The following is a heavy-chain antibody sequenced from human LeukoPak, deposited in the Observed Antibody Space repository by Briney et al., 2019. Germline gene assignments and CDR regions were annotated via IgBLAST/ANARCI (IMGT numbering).Heavy chain of an antibody. CDR1: GFTFSSYA. J-gene: IGHJ4*02. CDR2: ISYDGSNK. CDR3: AGWNDVPFDY. V-gene: IGHV3-30-3*01. Sequence: GGSLRLSCAASGFTFSSYAMHWVRQAPGKGLEWVAVISYDGSNKYYADSVKGRFTISRDNSKNTLYLQMNSLRAEDTAVYYCAGWNDVPFDYWGQGTLVTVSS. D-gene: IGHD1-1*01.